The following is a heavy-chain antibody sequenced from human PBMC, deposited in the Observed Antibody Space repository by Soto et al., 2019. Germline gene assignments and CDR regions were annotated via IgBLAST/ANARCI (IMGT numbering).Heavy chain of an antibody. CDR3: ASHLESYYYYGMDV. J-gene: IGHJ6*02. Sequence: GGSLRLSCAASGFTFSSYSMNWVRQAPGKGLEWVSSISSSSSYIYYADSVKGRFTISRDNAKNSLYLQMNSLRAEDTAVYYCASHLESYYYYGMDVWGQGTTVTVSS. CDR2: ISSSSSYI. CDR1: GFTFSSYS. V-gene: IGHV3-21*01.